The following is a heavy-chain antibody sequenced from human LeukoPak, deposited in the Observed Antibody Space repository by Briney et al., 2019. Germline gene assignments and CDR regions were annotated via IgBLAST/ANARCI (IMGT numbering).Heavy chain of an antibody. Sequence: PSETLSLTCAVYGGSFSGYYWSWIRQPPGKGLEWIGEINHSGSTNYNPSLKSRVTISVDTSKNQFSLKLSSVTAADTAVYYCARPQGELKKYYFDYWGQGTLVTVSS. CDR3: ARPQGELKKYYFDY. CDR1: GGSFSGYY. V-gene: IGHV4-34*01. CDR2: INHSGST. J-gene: IGHJ4*02. D-gene: IGHD3-10*01.